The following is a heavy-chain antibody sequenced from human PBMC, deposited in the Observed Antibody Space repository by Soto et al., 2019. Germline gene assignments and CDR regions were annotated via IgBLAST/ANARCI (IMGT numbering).Heavy chain of an antibody. CDR3: ARVNGRGEYSGYDLAFFDY. CDR2: ISAYNGNT. J-gene: IGHJ4*02. CDR1: GYTFTSYG. V-gene: IGHV1-18*01. D-gene: IGHD5-12*01. Sequence: ASVKVSCKASGYTFTSYGISWVRQAPGQGLEWMGWISAYNGNTNYAQKLQGRVTMTTDTSTSTAYMELRSLRSDDTAVYYCARVNGRGEYSGYDLAFFDYWGQGTLVTLPS.